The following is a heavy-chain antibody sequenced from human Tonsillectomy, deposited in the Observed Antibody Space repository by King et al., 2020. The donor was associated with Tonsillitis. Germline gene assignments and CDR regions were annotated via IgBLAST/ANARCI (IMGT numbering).Heavy chain of an antibody. CDR3: AKARDYGNLGFDS. D-gene: IGHD4-17*01. J-gene: IGHJ4*02. CDR1: GFTFNDYD. V-gene: IGHV3-23*04. CDR2: ISTSGAST. Sequence: VQLVESGGGLAQPGGSLRLSCAASGFTFNDYDMNWVRQAPGKGLEWVSTISTSGASTYLADSVRGRFTVSRDNSNTTLYLHINSLRAEDTAVYYCAKARDYGNLGFDSWGQGTLVTVSS.